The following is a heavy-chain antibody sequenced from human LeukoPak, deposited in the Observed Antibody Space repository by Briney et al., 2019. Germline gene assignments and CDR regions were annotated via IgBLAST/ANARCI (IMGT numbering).Heavy chain of an antibody. J-gene: IGHJ4*02. V-gene: IGHV4-30-2*02. CDR2: IYHSGST. D-gene: IGHD1-1*01. CDR3: ASESTGTTGFDY. CDR1: GGSISSGGYS. Sequence: SQTLSLTCAVSGGSISSGGYSWSWIRQPPGKGLEWIGYIYHSGSTYYNPSLKSRVTISVDRSKHQFSLKLSSVTAADTAVYYCASESTGTTGFDYWGQGTLVTVSS.